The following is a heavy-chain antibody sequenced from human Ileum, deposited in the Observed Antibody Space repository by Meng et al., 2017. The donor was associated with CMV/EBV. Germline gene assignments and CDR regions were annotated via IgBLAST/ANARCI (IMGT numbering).Heavy chain of an antibody. CDR1: GFTFSDHY. CDR2: ISSSGSTI. J-gene: IGHJ4*02. D-gene: IGHD2-15*01. CDR3: ARGTCSGANCYSH. Sequence: GGSLRLSGAASGFTFSDHYMIWSRQAPGKGLEWSSYISSSGSTIYYADTVKGRFTISRDNAKNSLYLQMNSLRAEDTALYYCARGTCSGANCYSHWGQGTLVTVSS. V-gene: IGHV3-11*04.